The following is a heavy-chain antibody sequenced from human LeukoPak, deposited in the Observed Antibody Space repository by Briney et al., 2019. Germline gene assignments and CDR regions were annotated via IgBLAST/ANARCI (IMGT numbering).Heavy chain of an antibody. V-gene: IGHV3-48*01. J-gene: IGHJ5*02. CDR2: ISPSSTSI. CDR3: ARDAASGNNWFDP. Sequence: GGSLRLSCAASGFTFGSYSMNWVRQAPGKGLEWISYISPSSTSIYYADSVKGRFTISRDNAEKSLYLQMNSLRAEDTAVYYCARDAASGNNWFDPWGQGTLVTVSS. CDR1: GFTFGSYS. D-gene: IGHD2-15*01.